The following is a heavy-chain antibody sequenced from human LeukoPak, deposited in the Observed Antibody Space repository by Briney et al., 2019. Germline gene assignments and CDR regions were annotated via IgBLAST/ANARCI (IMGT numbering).Heavy chain of an antibody. CDR2: IIPIFGTA. CDR3: TTRACHAGGCSSSFYYYYGLHF. J-gene: IGHJ6*02. V-gene: IGHV1-69*13. Sequence: ASVKVSCKASGNSISNYAVSWVRQAPGQGFEWMGGIIPIFGTAGYAQKFQGRVTITADQSTSTTYMALSSLKSEDTATYYCTTRACHAGGCSSSFYYYYGLHFWGQGPTVSVSS. CDR1: GNSISNYA. D-gene: IGHD3-16*01.